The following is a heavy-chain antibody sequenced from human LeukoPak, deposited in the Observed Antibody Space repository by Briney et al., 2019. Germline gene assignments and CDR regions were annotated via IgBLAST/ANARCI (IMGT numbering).Heavy chain of an antibody. J-gene: IGHJ5*02. CDR2: IIPILGIA. Sequence: ASVKVSCKASGGTFSSYAISWVRQAPGQGLEWMGRIIPILGIANYAQKFQGRVTITADKSTSTAYMELSSLRSDDTAVYYCARREGKVRFDPWGQGTLVTVSS. CDR1: GGTFSSYA. D-gene: IGHD2-2*01. V-gene: IGHV1-69*04. CDR3: ARREGKVRFDP.